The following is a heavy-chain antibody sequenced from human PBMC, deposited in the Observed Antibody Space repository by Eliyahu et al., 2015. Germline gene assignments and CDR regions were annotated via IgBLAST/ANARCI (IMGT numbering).Heavy chain of an antibody. D-gene: IGHD6-13*01. CDR2: ISSNGGST. V-gene: IGHV3-64D*06. CDR1: XFTFSSYA. J-gene: IGHJ4*02. Sequence: EVQLVESGGGLVQPGGSLRLSCSASXFTFSSYAMHWVRQAPGKGLEYVSAISSNGGSTYYADSVKGRFTISRDNSKNTLYLQMSSLRAEDTAVYYCVEGRYSTDFDYWGQGTLVTVSS. CDR3: VEGRYSTDFDY.